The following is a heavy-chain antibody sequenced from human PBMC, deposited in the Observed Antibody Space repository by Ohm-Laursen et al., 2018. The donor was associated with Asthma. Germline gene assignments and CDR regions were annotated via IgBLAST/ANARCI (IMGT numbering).Heavy chain of an antibody. Sequence: SQTLSLTCAVSGGSISSGGYSWSWIRQPPGKGLEWTGYIYHSGSTYYNPSLKSRVTISVDRSKNQFSLKLSSVTAADTAVYYCAREDYYDSGSTGWFDPWGQGTLVTVSS. V-gene: IGHV4-30-2*01. CDR1: GGSISSGGYS. D-gene: IGHD3-10*01. CDR3: AREDYYDSGSTGWFDP. CDR2: IYHSGST. J-gene: IGHJ5*02.